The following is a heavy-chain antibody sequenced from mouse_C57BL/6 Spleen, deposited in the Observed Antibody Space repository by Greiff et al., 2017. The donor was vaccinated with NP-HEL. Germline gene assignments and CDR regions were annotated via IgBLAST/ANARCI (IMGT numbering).Heavy chain of an antibody. V-gene: IGHV1-69*01. Sequence: VQLHQPGAELVMPGASVKLSCKASGYTFTSYWMHWVKQRPGQGLEWIGEIDPSDSYTNYNQKFKGKSTLTVDKSSSTAYMQLSSLTSEDSAVYYCARREFYYAMDYWGQGTSVTVSS. CDR1: GYTFTSYW. J-gene: IGHJ4*01. CDR3: ARREFYYAMDY. CDR2: IDPSDSYT.